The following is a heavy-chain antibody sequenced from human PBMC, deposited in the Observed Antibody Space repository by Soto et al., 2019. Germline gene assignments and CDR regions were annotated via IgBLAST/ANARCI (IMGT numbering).Heavy chain of an antibody. D-gene: IGHD6-19*01. CDR1: GFTFSSSA. CDR3: ATRIGNIGWYWLDT. J-gene: IGHJ5*02. CDR2: IVLGNGNT. V-gene: IGHV1-58*01. Sequence: QMQLVQSGPEVKRPGTSLKVSCKASGFTFSSSAVQWVRQARGQRLEWIGWIVLGNGNTNYAQKFQERVTITRDMSTSTAYMEVRSLTFEATAVYYCATRIGNIGWYWLDTWGQGSLVTVSS.